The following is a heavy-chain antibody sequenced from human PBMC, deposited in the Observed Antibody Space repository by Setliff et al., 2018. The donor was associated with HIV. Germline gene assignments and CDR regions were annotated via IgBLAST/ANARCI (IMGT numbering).Heavy chain of an antibody. Sequence: ASVKVSCKASGYTFTSYILHWVRQAPGQGLEWMGRINPSGGSTTYAQKFQGRVTMTRDTSTSTVYMELSSLRSEDTAVYYCARGAFDYTAYYYSYMDVWGKGTTVTVSS. CDR2: INPSGGST. V-gene: IGHV1-46*01. D-gene: IGHD4-4*01. CDR3: ARGAFDYTAYYYSYMDV. J-gene: IGHJ6*03. CDR1: GYTFTSYI.